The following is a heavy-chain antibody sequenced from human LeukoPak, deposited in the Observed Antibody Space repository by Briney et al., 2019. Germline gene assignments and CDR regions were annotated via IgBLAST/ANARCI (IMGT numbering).Heavy chain of an antibody. CDR2: IYSGGST. CDR3: ARDSTSGPGPDWYFDL. Sequence: GGSLRLSCAASGFTVSSNYMSWVRQAPGKGLEWVSVIYSGGSTYYADSVKGRFTISRDNSKNTLYLQMNSLRAEDTAVYYCARDSTSGPGPDWYFDLWGRGTLVTVSS. J-gene: IGHJ2*01. CDR1: GFTVSSNY. V-gene: IGHV3-66*01. D-gene: IGHD5-12*01.